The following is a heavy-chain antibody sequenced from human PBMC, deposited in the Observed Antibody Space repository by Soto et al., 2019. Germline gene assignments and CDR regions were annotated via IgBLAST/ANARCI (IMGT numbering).Heavy chain of an antibody. D-gene: IGHD6-13*01. CDR3: ARDPGIAAAGNFDY. CDR2: IIPIFGTA. CDR1: GGTFSSYA. Sequence: ASVKVSCKASGGTFSSYAISWVRQAPGQGLEWMGGIIPIFGTANYAQKFQGRVTITADESTSTAYMELSSLRSEDTAVYYCARDPGIAAAGNFDYWGQGTLVTVSS. V-gene: IGHV1-69*13. J-gene: IGHJ4*02.